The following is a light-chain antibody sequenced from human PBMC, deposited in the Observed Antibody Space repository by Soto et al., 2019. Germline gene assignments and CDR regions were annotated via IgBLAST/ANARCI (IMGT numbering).Light chain of an antibody. J-gene: IGKJ1*01. CDR3: QQYGSSPRT. CDR1: QSVSSSY. V-gene: IGKV3-20*01. Sequence: EIVSTQSPGTLSLSPGERATLSCRASQSVSSSYLAWHQQKPGQAPRLLIYGASSRATGIPDRFSGSGSGTDFTLTISRLEPEDFAVYYCQQYGSSPRTFGQGTKVEIK. CDR2: GAS.